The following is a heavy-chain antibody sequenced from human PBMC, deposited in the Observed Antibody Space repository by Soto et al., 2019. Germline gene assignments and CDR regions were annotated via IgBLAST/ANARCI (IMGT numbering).Heavy chain of an antibody. CDR2: IYYSGST. CDR3: ARGTSPRYFEY. V-gene: IGHV4-59*01. Sequence: SETLSLTCTVSGGSISSYYWSWIRQPPGKGLEWIGYIYYSGSTNYNPSLKSRVTISVDTSKNQFSLKLSSVTAADTAVYYCARGTSPRYFEYWGQGTLVTVSS. D-gene: IGHD2-2*01. CDR1: GGSISSYY. J-gene: IGHJ4*02.